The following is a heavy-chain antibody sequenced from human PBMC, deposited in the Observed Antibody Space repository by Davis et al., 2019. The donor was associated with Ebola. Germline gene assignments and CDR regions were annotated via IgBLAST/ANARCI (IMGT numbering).Heavy chain of an antibody. CDR2: ISYDGSNK. Sequence: GESLKISCAASGFTFSSYGMHWVRQAPGKGLEWVAVISYDGSNKYYADSVKGRFTISRDNSKNTLYLQMNSLRAEDTAVYYCAKDIVVVPAAMYYYYYYGMDVWGQGTTVTVSS. V-gene: IGHV3-30*18. CDR1: GFTFSSYG. D-gene: IGHD2-2*01. J-gene: IGHJ6*02. CDR3: AKDIVVVPAAMYYYYYYGMDV.